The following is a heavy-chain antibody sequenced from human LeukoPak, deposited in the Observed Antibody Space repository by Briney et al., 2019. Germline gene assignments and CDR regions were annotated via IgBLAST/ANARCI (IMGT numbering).Heavy chain of an antibody. Sequence: GGSLRLSCAASGFPFSSRAMSWVRQAPGKGLQWVSAISDSGEKTYYADSVKGRFTISRDNSKNTLYLQMNSLRAEDTAVYYCARGVPPGYYFDYWGQGTLVTVSS. V-gene: IGHV3-23*01. J-gene: IGHJ4*02. D-gene: IGHD3-9*01. CDR3: ARGVPPGYYFDY. CDR2: ISDSGEKT. CDR1: GFPFSSRA.